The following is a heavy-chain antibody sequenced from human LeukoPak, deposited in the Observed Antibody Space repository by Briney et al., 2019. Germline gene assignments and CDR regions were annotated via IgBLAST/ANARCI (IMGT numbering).Heavy chain of an antibody. CDR2: INSSGDT. D-gene: IGHD2-2*01. J-gene: IGHJ6*02. CDR3: ARDVSPAMTAYYYYYGIDV. Sequence: PSETLSLTCAVSSGPASSDSYYWTWIRRAPGKGLEWIGCINSSGDTIYSPSLKSRVTISIDTSKNQFSLTLRSVTAADTAVYYCARDVSPAMTAYYYYYGIDVWGQGTTVTVSS. V-gene: IGHV4-61*01. CDR1: SGPASSDSYY.